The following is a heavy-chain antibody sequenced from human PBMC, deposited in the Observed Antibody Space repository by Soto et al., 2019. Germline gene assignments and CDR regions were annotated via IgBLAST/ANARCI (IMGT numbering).Heavy chain of an antibody. Sequence: GGSLRLSCEASGFTFSNYWMTWVRQGPGKGLEWVANIRQDGNERYYADSVKGRFTISRDNAKNSLSLQMNSLRAEDTAVYYCARDLKTNHLLSTWFVLWGQGTLVTVSS. D-gene: IGHD1-26*01. CDR2: IRQDGNER. CDR1: GFTFSNYW. CDR3: ARDLKTNHLLSTWFVL. J-gene: IGHJ5*02. V-gene: IGHV3-7*03.